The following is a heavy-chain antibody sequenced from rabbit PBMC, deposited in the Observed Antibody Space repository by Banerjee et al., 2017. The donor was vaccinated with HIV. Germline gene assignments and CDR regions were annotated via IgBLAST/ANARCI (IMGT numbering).Heavy chain of an antibody. V-gene: IGHV1S40*01. CDR2: IVAGSSGST. Sequence: QSLEESGGDLVKPGASLTLTCTASGFSYSSNAMCWVRQAPGKGLEWIGCIVAGSSGSTYYATWAKGRFTLSKTSSTTVTLQLDSLTAADTATYFCARNPLSSGGFWGQGTLVTVS. CDR3: ARNPLSSGGF. CDR1: GFSYSSNA. J-gene: IGHJ3*01. D-gene: IGHD4-1*01.